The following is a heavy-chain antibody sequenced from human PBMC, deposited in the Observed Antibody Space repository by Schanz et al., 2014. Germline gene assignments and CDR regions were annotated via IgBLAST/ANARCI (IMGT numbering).Heavy chain of an antibody. CDR3: ARPIYDLWSGSFDY. Sequence: QLQLVESGGGVVQPGRSLRLSCAASGFPFRSYVMHWVRQAPGKGLEWVAFISYDGNNQYYADSVKGRFTISRDNSKNNLYLQMNSLRAEDTDVYYCARPIYDLWSGSFDYWGQGTPVTVSS. J-gene: IGHJ4*02. CDR1: GFPFRSYV. CDR2: ISYDGNNQ. D-gene: IGHD3-3*01. V-gene: IGHV3-30*04.